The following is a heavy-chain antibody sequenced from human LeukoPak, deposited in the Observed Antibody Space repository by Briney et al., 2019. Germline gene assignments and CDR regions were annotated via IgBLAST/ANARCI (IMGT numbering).Heavy chain of an antibody. CDR1: GGSFSGYY. V-gene: IGHV4-34*01. CDR3: ARHRDYYYDSSGYYYGGDGYYFDY. J-gene: IGHJ4*02. D-gene: IGHD3-22*01. CDR2: INHSGST. Sequence: SETLSLTCAVYGGSFSGYYWSWIRQPPGKGLEWIGEINHSGSTNYNPSLKSRVTISVDTSKNQFSLKLSSVTAADTAVYYCARHRDYYYDSSGYYYGGDGYYFDYWGQGTLVTVSS.